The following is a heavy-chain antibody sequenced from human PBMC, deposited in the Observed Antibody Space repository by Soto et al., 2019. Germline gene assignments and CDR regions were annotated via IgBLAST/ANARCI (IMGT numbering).Heavy chain of an antibody. CDR3: ARLATRYYFDY. J-gene: IGHJ4*02. D-gene: IGHD1-1*01. Sequence: QVQLQESGPGLVKPSETLSLTCTVSGGSISSYYWSWIRQPPGKGLEWIGYIYYSGSTNYNPSLKSRVNISVDTSKNQFSLKMSSVTAADTAVYYCARLATRYYFDYWGQGTLVTVSS. CDR1: GGSISSYY. V-gene: IGHV4-59*01. CDR2: IYYSGST.